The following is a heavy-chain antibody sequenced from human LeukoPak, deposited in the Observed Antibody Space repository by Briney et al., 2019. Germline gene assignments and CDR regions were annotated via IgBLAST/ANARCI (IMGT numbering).Heavy chain of an antibody. J-gene: IGHJ4*02. CDR2: IYYSGST. CDR3: ARGVGDIVVVVAATSFDY. CDR1: GGSISSSSYY. Sequence: SETLSLTCTVSGGSISSSSYYWGWIRQPPGKGLEWIGSIYYSGSTYYNPSLKSRVTISVDTSKNQFSLKLSSVTAADTAVYYCARGVGDIVVVVAATSFDYWGQGTLVTVSS. D-gene: IGHD2-15*01. V-gene: IGHV4-39*07.